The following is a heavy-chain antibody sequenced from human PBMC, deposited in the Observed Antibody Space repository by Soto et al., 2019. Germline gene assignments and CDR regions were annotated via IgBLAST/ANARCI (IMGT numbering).Heavy chain of an antibody. CDR2: INAGNGNT. CDR1: GYTFTSYA. J-gene: IGHJ5*02. CDR3: ARGVSSSGGWFDP. V-gene: IGHV1-3*01. D-gene: IGHD6-13*01. Sequence: QVQLVQSGAEVKKPGASVKVSCKASGYTFTSYAMHWVRQAPGQRLEWMGWINAGNGNTKYSPKFQGRVTITRDTSASTAYMELSSLRSEDTAVYYCARGVSSSGGWFDPWGQGNLVTDSS.